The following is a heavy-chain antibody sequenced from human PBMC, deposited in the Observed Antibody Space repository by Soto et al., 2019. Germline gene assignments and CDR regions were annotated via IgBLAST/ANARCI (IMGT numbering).Heavy chain of an antibody. CDR2: IDPSDSYT. CDR3: ARRQGAQPYYYYGMDV. Sequence: PGESLKISCKGSGYSFTSYWISWVRQMPGKGLEWMGRIDPSDSYTNYSPSFQGHVTISADKSISTAYLQWSSLKASDTAMYYCARRQGAQPYYYYGMDVWGQGTTVTVSS. D-gene: IGHD1-26*01. CDR1: GYSFTSYW. J-gene: IGHJ6*02. V-gene: IGHV5-10-1*01.